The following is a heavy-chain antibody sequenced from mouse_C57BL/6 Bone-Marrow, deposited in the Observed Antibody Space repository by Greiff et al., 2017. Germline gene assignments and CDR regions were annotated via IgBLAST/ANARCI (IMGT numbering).Heavy chain of an antibody. J-gene: IGHJ3*01. Sequence: EVKLVESGGGLVQPGGSLKLSCAASGFTFSDYGMAWVRQAPRKGPEWVAFISNLAYSIYYAETVTGRFTISRENAKNTLYLEMSSLRSEDTAMYYCARHDHSLITTVMVPFAYWGQGTLVTVSA. CDR3: ARHDHSLITTVMVPFAY. CDR2: ISNLAYSI. CDR1: GFTFSDYG. V-gene: IGHV5-15*01. D-gene: IGHD1-1*01.